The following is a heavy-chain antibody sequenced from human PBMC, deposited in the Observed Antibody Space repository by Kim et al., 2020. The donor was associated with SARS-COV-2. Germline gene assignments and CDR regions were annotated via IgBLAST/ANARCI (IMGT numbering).Heavy chain of an antibody. Sequence: GGSLRLSCAASGFTFSSYGMHWVRQAPGKGLEWVAVIWYDGSNKYYADSVKGRFTISRDNSKNTLYLQMNSLRAEDTAVYYCARDLLVGDIVVVPAAVSSVDYYYYGMDGWGQGTTVTVSS. CDR3: ARDLLVGDIVVVPAAVSSVDYYYYGMDG. CDR2: IWYDGSNK. CDR1: GFTFSSYG. J-gene: IGHJ6*02. V-gene: IGHV3-33*01. D-gene: IGHD2-2*01.